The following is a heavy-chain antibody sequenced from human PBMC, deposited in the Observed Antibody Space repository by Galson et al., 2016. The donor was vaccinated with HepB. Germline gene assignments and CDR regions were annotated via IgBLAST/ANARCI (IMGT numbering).Heavy chain of an antibody. CDR2: IYLDANS. Sequence: SLRLSCATSGVTVGNDYVTWVRQAPGKGLEWVSLIYLDANSYYADSVKGRFTISRDTSKNTLYLQMNNLRVEDTALYFCATVGGSSYGLGTDPFDIWGQGTKVTVSS. D-gene: IGHD5-18*01. CDR3: ATVGGSSYGLGTDPFDI. J-gene: IGHJ3*02. V-gene: IGHV3-53*01. CDR1: GVTVGNDY.